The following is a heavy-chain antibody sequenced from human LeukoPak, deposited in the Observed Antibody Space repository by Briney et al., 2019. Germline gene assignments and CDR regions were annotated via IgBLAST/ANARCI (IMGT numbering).Heavy chain of an antibody. D-gene: IGHD2-2*01. Sequence: SVKVSCKASGGTFSSYAISWVRQAPGQGLEWMGGIIPIFGTANYAQKFQGRVTITADESTSTAYMELSSLRSEDTAVYYCASEGPLPAANDYWGQGTLVTVSS. J-gene: IGHJ4*02. CDR1: GGTFSSYA. CDR3: ASEGPLPAANDY. CDR2: IIPIFGTA. V-gene: IGHV1-69*13.